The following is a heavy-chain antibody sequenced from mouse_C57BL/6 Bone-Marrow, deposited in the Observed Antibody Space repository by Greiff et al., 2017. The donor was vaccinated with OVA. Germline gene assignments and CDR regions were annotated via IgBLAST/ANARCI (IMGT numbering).Heavy chain of an antibody. Sequence: EVMLVEPGGDLVKPGGSLKLSCAASGFTFSSYGMSWVRQTPDKRLEWVATISSGGSYTYYPDSVKGRSTISRDNAKNTLYLQMSSLKSEDTAMYYCARKGWLLLAWFAYWGQGTLVTVSA. J-gene: IGHJ3*01. CDR1: GFTFSSYG. D-gene: IGHD2-3*01. V-gene: IGHV5-6*02. CDR2: ISSGGSYT. CDR3: ARKGWLLLAWFAY.